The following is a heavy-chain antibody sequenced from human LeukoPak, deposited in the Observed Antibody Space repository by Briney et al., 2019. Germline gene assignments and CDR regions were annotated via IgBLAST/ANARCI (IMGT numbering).Heavy chain of an antibody. D-gene: IGHD6-19*01. J-gene: IGHJ5*02. V-gene: IGHV4-4*07. CDR2: IYTSGST. CDR1: GGSISSYY. Sequence: PSETLPLTCTVSGGSISSYYWSWIRQPAGKGLEWIGRIYTSGSTNYNPSLKSRVTISVDTSKNQFSLKLSSVTAADTAVYYCARSGWFGDNWFDPWGQGTLVTVSS. CDR3: ARSGWFGDNWFDP.